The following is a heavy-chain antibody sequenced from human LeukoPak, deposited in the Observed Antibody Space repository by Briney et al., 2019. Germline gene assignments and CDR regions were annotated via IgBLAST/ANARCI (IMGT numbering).Heavy chain of an antibody. CDR3: ARDLGYGDYGDY. V-gene: IGHV3-66*01. Sequence: GGSLRLSCAASGFTVSSNYMSWVRQAPGKGLEWVSVIYSSGSTYYADSVKGRFTISRDNSKNTLYLQMNSLRAEDTAVYYCARDLGYGDYGDYWGQGTLVTVSS. D-gene: IGHD4-17*01. CDR1: GFTVSSNY. CDR2: IYSSGST. J-gene: IGHJ4*02.